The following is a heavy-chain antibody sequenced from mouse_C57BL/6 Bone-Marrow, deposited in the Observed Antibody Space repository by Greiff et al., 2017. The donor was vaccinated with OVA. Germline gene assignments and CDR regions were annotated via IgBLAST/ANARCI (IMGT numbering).Heavy chain of an antibody. CDR2: IYPGSGST. D-gene: IGHD1-1*01. J-gene: IGHJ1*03. Sequence: QVQLQQPGAELVKPGASVKMSCKASGYTFTSYWITWVKQRPGQGLEWIGDIYPGSGSTNYNEKFKSKATLTVDTSSSTAYMQLSSLTSEDSAVYYCARNDYGSSYWYFDVWGTGTTVTVSS. CDR3: ARNDYGSSYWYFDV. V-gene: IGHV1-55*01. CDR1: GYTFTSYW.